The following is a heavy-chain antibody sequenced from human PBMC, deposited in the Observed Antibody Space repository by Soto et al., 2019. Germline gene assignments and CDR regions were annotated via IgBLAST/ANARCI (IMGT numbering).Heavy chain of an antibody. CDR2: ISPYNGNT. CDR1: GYTFSNFG. D-gene: IGHD2-8*01. J-gene: IGHJ4*02. V-gene: IGHV1-18*01. Sequence: QVPLVQSGGEVKKPGASVKVSCKASGYTFSNFGLSWVRQAPGQGLELMGWISPYNGNTNYAQKLQGRLTMTTDTSTSTAYMELRSLRSDDTVVYYCARDRLGVSVTGGGFDSWGQGTLVTVSS. CDR3: ARDRLGVSVTGGGFDS.